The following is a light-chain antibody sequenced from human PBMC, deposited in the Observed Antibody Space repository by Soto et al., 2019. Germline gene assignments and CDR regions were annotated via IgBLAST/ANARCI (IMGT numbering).Light chain of an antibody. J-gene: IGLJ1*01. Sequence: QSALTQPPSASGSPGQSVTISCTGTSSDVGGYNYVSWYQQHPGKAPKLMIYEVSKRPSGVPDRLSGSKSGNTASLTVSGLQAEDEADYSCSSYAGSNNWNFGTGTKLTVL. CDR2: EVS. V-gene: IGLV2-8*01. CDR1: SSDVGGYNY. CDR3: SSYAGSNNWN.